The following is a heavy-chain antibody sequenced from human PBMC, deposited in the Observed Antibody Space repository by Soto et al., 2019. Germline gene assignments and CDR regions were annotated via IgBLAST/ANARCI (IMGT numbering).Heavy chain of an antibody. V-gene: IGHV1-18*01. CDR1: GYAFTSYG. J-gene: IGHJ4*02. CDR3: ARDPALYSSGVTVDY. Sequence: QVQLVQSGAEVKKPGASVKVSCKASGYAFTSYGISWVRQAPGQGLEWMGWISAYNGNTNYAQKLQGRVTMTTDTSTSTAYMELRSLRSDDTAVYYCARDPALYSSGVTVDYWGQGTLVTVSS. D-gene: IGHD6-19*01. CDR2: ISAYNGNT.